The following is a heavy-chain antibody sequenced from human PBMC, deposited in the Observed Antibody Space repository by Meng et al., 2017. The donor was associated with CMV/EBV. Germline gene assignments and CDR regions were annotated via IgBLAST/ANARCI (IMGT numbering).Heavy chain of an antibody. CDR1: GYTFTSYG. J-gene: IGHJ6*02. Sequence: ASVKVSCKASGYTFTSYGISWVRQAPGQGLEWMGWISAYNGNTNYAQKPQGRVTMTTDTSTSTAYMELRSLRSDDTAVYYCARDALYSSSWYYYYYGMDVWGQGTTVTVSS. V-gene: IGHV1-18*01. D-gene: IGHD6-13*01. CDR3: ARDALYSSSWYYYYYGMDV. CDR2: ISAYNGNT.